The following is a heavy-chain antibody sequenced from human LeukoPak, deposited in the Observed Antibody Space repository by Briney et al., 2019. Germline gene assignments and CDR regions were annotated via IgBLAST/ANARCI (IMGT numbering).Heavy chain of an antibody. V-gene: IGHV1-18*01. D-gene: IGHD6-6*01. J-gene: IGHJ5*02. CDR3: ARVVISSSSRSRWFDP. Sequence: ASVKVSCKASGYTFTSYGISWVRQAPGQGLEWMGWISACNGNTNYAQKLQGRVTMTTDTSTSTAYMELRSLRSDDTAVYYCARVVISSSSRSRWFDPWGQGTLVTVSS. CDR2: ISACNGNT. CDR1: GYTFTSYG.